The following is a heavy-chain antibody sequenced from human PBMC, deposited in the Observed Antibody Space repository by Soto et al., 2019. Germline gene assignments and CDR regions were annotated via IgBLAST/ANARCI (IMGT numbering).Heavy chain of an antibody. J-gene: IGHJ5*02. CDR3: ARGVRIAVADWFDP. CDR1: GGSISSYY. V-gene: IGHV4-59*08. CDR2: IYYSGST. Sequence: PSETLSLTCTVSGGSISSYYWSWIRQPPGKGLEWIGYIYYSGSTNYNPSLKSRVTISVDTSKNQFSLKLSSVTAADTAVYYCARGVRIAVADWFDPWGQGTLVTVSS. D-gene: IGHD6-19*01.